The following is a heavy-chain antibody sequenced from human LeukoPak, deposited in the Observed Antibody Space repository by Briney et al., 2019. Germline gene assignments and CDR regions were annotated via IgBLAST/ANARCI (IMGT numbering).Heavy chain of an antibody. J-gene: IGHJ4*02. V-gene: IGHV4-38-2*01. CDR2: IYHTGSA. CDR1: GYSFTSGHY. CDR3: ARYCTSTTCILRGFDY. Sequence: KPSETLFLTCSVSGYSFTSGHYWGWIRQPPGKGLEWIANIYHTGSAHYNPSLKSRVTISVDTSKNQFSLKLSSVTAADTAVYYCARYCTSTTCILRGFDYWGQGTLVTVSS. D-gene: IGHD2-2*01.